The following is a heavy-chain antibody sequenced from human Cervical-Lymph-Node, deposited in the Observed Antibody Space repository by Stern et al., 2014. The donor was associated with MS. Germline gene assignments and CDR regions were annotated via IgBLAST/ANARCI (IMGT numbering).Heavy chain of an antibody. V-gene: IGHV2-5*02. CDR3: AHEDTAMVMGY. CDR2: IYWDDDK. CDR1: GFSLSPSGVG. D-gene: IGHD5-18*01. J-gene: IGHJ4*02. Sequence: QVTLKASGPPLVKPTQTLTLTGTFSGFSLSPSGVGVGWIRQPPGKALEWLALIYWDDDKRYRPSLKSRVTITKDTSKNQVVLTMTNMDPVDTATYYCAHEDTAMVMGYWGQGTLVTVSS.